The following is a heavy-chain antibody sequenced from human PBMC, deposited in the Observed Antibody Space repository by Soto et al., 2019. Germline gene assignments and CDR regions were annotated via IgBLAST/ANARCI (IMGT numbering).Heavy chain of an antibody. Sequence: SQTLSLTCAISGDSVSSNSAAWNWIRQSPSRGLEWLGRTYYRSKWYNDYAVSVKSRITINPDTSKNQFSLQLNSVTPEDTSVYFCSIDNSSGWYAPSDWFDPWGQGTLVTVSS. CDR2: TYYRSKWYN. CDR1: GDSVSSNSAA. D-gene: IGHD6-19*01. J-gene: IGHJ5*02. CDR3: SIDNSSGWYAPSDWFDP. V-gene: IGHV6-1*01.